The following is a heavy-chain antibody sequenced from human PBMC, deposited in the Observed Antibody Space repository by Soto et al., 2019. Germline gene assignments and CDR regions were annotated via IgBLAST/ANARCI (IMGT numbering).Heavy chain of an antibody. CDR2: IYPGDSDT. CDR3: AGSYYYDSSGYYSFDY. J-gene: IGHJ4*02. V-gene: IGHV5-51*01. Sequence: GESLKISCKGSGYSFTSYWIGWVRQMPGKGLEWMGIIYPGDSDTRYSPSFQGQVTISADKSISTAYLQWSSLKASDTAMYYCAGSYYYDSSGYYSFDYWGQGPLVTVSS. D-gene: IGHD3-22*01. CDR1: GYSFTSYW.